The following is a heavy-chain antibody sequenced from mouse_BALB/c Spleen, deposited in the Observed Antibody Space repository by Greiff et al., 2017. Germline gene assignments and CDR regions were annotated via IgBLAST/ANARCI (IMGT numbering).Heavy chain of an antibody. CDR3: ARAHYYGYSYYAMDY. Sequence: EVMLVESGGGLVKPGGSLKLSCAASGFTFSDYYMYWVRQTPEKRLEWVATISDGGSYTYYPDSVKGRFTISRDNAKNNLYLQMSSLKSEDTAMYCCARAHYYGYSYYAMDYWGQGTSVTVSS. CDR2: ISDGGSYT. CDR1: GFTFSDYY. J-gene: IGHJ4*01. D-gene: IGHD1-2*01. V-gene: IGHV5-4*02.